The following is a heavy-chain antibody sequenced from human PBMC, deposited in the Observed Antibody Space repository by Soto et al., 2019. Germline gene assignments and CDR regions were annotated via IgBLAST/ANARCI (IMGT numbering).Heavy chain of an antibody. J-gene: IGHJ6*02. D-gene: IGHD3-3*02. CDR1: GFTFTSSA. Sequence: SVKVSCKASGFTFTSSAVQWVRQARGQRLEWIGWIVVGSGNTNYAQNFQGRLTITADESTSTAYMELTSLRSEDTAVYYCARDKDRQQLGGNYYYGIDVWGQGTTVTVSS. CDR2: IVVGSGNT. V-gene: IGHV1-58*01. CDR3: ARDKDRQQLGGNYYYGIDV.